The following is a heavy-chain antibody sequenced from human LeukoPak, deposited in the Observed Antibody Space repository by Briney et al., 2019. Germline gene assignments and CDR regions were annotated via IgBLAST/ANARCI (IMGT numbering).Heavy chain of an antibody. CDR2: IYYSGST. Sequence: PSGTLSLTCTVSGGSISSYYWSWIRQPPGKGLEWIGYIYYSGSTNYNPSLKSRVTISVDTSKNQFSLKLSSVTAADTAVYYCARDCGGDCYYYYGMDVWGQGTTVTVSS. J-gene: IGHJ6*02. D-gene: IGHD2-21*02. V-gene: IGHV4-59*01. CDR1: GGSISSYY. CDR3: ARDCGGDCYYYYGMDV.